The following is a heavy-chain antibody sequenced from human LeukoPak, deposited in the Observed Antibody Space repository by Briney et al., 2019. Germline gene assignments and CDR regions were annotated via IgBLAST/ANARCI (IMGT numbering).Heavy chain of an antibody. Sequence: PSETLSLTCTVSGGSISSYYWSWIRQPPWKGLEWIGYIYYSGSTNYNPSLKSRVTISVDTSKNQFSLKLSSVTAADTAVYYCARSIAAAGYYFDYWGQGTLVTVSS. D-gene: IGHD6-13*01. CDR3: ARSIAAAGYYFDY. CDR1: GGSISSYY. V-gene: IGHV4-59*01. CDR2: IYYSGST. J-gene: IGHJ4*02.